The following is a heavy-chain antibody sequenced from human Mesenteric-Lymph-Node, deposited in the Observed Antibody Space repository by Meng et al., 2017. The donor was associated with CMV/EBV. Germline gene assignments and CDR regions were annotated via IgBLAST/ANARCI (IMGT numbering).Heavy chain of an antibody. J-gene: IGHJ5*02. D-gene: IGHD3-10*01. CDR3: ARGDLGVWFDP. V-gene: IGHV3-20*04. Sequence: LSCAASGFTFSDYYMSWIRQAPGKGLEWVAGIISRGDSTSYVESVKGRFTITRDNAKNSLYLEMNSLRAEDTAFYYCARGDLGVWFDPWGRGTLVTVSS. CDR2: IISRGDST. CDR1: GFTFSDYY.